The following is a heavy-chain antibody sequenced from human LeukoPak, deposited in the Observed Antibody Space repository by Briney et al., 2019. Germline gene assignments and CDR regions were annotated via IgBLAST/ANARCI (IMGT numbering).Heavy chain of an antibody. CDR2: ISYDGSNK. CDR3: AKDLYGGLSMDV. J-gene: IGHJ6*02. CDR1: GFTFSSYG. D-gene: IGHD4-23*01. Sequence: PGRSLRLSCAASGFTFSSYGMHWVRQAPGKGLEWVAVISYDGSNKYYADSVKGRFTISRDKSKNTLYLQMNSLRAEDTAVYYCAKDLYGGLSMDVWGQGTTVTVSS. V-gene: IGHV3-30*18.